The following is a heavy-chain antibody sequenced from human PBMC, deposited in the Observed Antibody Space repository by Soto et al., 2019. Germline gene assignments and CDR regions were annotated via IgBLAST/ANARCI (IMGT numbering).Heavy chain of an antibody. D-gene: IGHD2-21*01. CDR2: IWYDGSNK. V-gene: IGHV3-33*01. Sequence: PGGSLRLSCAASGFTFISYGMRWVRQAPGKGLEWVAVIWYDGSNKYYADSVKGRFTISRDNSKNTLYLQMNSLRAEDTAVYYCAREYCGGDCSYYYYYYMDVWGKGTTVTVSS. J-gene: IGHJ6*03. CDR3: AREYCGGDCSYYYYYYMDV. CDR1: GFTFISYG.